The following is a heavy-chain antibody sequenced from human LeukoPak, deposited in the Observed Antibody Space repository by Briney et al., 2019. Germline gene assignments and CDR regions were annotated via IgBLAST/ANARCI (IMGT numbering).Heavy chain of an antibody. V-gene: IGHV4-59*11. CDR3: ARIRSEYYYYNMDV. J-gene: IGHJ6*02. CDR2: VYYSGST. D-gene: IGHD3-3*01. CDR1: GGSINTHY. Sequence: SETLSLTCSVSGGSINTHYWSWIRQSPGKGLEWIGYVYYSGSTNYNPSLKSRVTISLDTSKLQFSLRLSSVTAADTAMYYCARIRSEYYYYNMDVWGQGTTVIVSS.